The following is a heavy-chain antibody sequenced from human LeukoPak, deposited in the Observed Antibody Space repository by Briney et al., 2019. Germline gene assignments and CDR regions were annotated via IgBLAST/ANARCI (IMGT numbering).Heavy chain of an antibody. CDR1: GFTFSDYY. Sequence: GGSLRLSCAASGFTFSDYYMSWIRQAPGKGLEWVSYISSGGRTIYYADSVKGRFTISRDNSKNTLYLQMNSLRAEDTAVYYCAKDADDYYGSGSCFDYWGQGTLVTVSS. D-gene: IGHD3-10*01. CDR3: AKDADDYYGSGSCFDY. J-gene: IGHJ4*02. CDR2: ISSGGRTI. V-gene: IGHV3-11*04.